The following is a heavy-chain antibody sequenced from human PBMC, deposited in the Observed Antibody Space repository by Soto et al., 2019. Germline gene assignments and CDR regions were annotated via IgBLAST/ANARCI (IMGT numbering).Heavy chain of an antibody. CDR3: ARQGDSPSKGWFDP. J-gene: IGHJ5*02. CDR2: FYYSGST. D-gene: IGHD2-21*01. CDR1: GGSISSSSYY. V-gene: IGHV4-39*01. Sequence: QLQLQESGPGLVKPSETLSLTCTVSGGSISSSSYYWAWIRQPPGNGLEWIGSFYYSGSTYYNPSLKRRVTICEDTSKNQFSLKLTSVTAADTAVYYGARQGDSPSKGWFDPWGQGTLVTVSS.